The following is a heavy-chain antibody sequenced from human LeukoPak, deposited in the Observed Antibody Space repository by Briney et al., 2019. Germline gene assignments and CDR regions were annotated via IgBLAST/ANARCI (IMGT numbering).Heavy chain of an antibody. Sequence: GGSLRLSCTASGFTFDDYGMNWVRQAPGKGLEWVSGINWNGGSTGYADSVKGRFTISRDNAKSSLYLQMNSLRAEDTAVYYCARDLGVVVASAFDIWGQGTMVTVSS. J-gene: IGHJ3*02. D-gene: IGHD3-22*01. CDR1: GFTFDDYG. CDR3: ARDLGVVVASAFDI. CDR2: INWNGGST. V-gene: IGHV3-20*04.